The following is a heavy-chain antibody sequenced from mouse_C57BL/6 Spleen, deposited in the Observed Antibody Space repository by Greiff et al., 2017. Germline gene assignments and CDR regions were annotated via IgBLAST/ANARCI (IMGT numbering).Heavy chain of an antibody. V-gene: IGHV3-6*01. CDR3: ARALTGTPYYFDC. Sequence: EESGPGLVKPSPSLSLTCSVTGYSITSGYYWNWIRQFPGNKLEWMGYISYDGSNNYNPSLKNRISITRDTSTNQFFLKLYSVTTEDTATYYCARALTGTPYYFDCWGQGTTLPVSS. J-gene: IGHJ2*01. D-gene: IGHD4-1*01. CDR1: GYSITSGYY. CDR2: ISYDGSN.